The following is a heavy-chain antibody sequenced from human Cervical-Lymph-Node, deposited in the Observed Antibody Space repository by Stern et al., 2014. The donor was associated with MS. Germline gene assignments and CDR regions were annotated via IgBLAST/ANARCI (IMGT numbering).Heavy chain of an antibody. Sequence: VQLVQSGQEVKRPGESLKISCQASGYTFTSYWIGWVRQMPGKGLEWIAIIFPGGSDIRYSPSFQGQVTISADKSSSTAYLQWNNLKASDTAIYYCARQRYFDYWGQGTLVTVSS. CDR2: IFPGGSDI. CDR1: GYTFTSYW. V-gene: IGHV5-51*01. J-gene: IGHJ4*02. CDR3: ARQRYFDY.